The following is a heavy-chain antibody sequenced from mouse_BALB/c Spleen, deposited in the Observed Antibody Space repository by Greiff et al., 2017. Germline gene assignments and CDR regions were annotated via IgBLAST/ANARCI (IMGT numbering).Heavy chain of an antibody. Sequence: DVMLVESGGGLVQPGGSMKLSCVASGFTFSNYWMNWVRQSPEKGLEWVAEIRLKSNNYATHYAESVKGRFTISRDDSKSSVYLQMNNLRAEDTGIYYCTRDYGNAMDYWGQGTSVTVSS. CDR3: TRDYGNAMDY. V-gene: IGHV6-6*02. CDR2: IRLKSNNYAT. J-gene: IGHJ4*01. CDR1: GFTFSNYW. D-gene: IGHD1-1*01.